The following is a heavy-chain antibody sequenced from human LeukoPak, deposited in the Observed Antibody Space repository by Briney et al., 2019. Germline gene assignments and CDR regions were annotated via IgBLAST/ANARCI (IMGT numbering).Heavy chain of an antibody. CDR3: ARGPSELAAAGTGGWFDP. D-gene: IGHD6-13*01. J-gene: IGHJ5*02. CDR2: INHSGST. V-gene: IGHV4-34*01. Sequence: KPSETLSLTCAVYGGSFSGYYWSWIRQPPGKGLEWIGEINHSGSTNYNPSLKSRATISVDTSKNQFSLKLSSVTAADTAVYYCARGPSELAAAGTGGWFDPWGQGTLVTVSS. CDR1: GGSFSGYY.